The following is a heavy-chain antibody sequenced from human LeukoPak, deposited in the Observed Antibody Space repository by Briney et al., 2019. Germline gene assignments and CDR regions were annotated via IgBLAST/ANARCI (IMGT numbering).Heavy chain of an antibody. J-gene: IGHJ6*02. V-gene: IGHV1-69*01. CDR2: IIPIFGTA. D-gene: IGHD6-13*01. Sequence: LVKVSCKASGGTFSSSAISWVRQAPGQGLEWMGGIIPIFGTANYAQKFQGRVTITADESTSTAYMELSSLRSEDTAVYYCARVRAAAGSRYYYYGMDVWGQGTTVTVSS. CDR1: GGTFSSSA. CDR3: ARVRAAAGSRYYYYGMDV.